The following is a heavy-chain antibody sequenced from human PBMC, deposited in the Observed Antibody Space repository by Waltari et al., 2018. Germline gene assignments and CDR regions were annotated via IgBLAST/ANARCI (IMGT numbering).Heavy chain of an antibody. Sequence: QVQLVQSGAEVKKPGASVKVSCKASGYTFTGYYMHWVRQAPGQGLEWMGRINPNSGGTNYAQKFQGRVTISVDTSKNQFSLKLSSVTAADTAVYYCARHASYLIAAIDYWGQGTLVTVSS. CDR2: INPNSGGT. CDR3: ARHASYLIAAIDY. V-gene: IGHV1-2*06. D-gene: IGHD6-25*01. J-gene: IGHJ4*02. CDR1: GYTFTGYY.